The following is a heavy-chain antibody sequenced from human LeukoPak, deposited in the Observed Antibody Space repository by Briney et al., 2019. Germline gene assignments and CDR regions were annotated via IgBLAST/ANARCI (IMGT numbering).Heavy chain of an antibody. CDR1: GYTFTSYY. CDR3: ASATAMAPSTMDY. Sequence: ASVKVSCKXSGYTFTSYYMHWVRQAPGQGLEGMGIINPSGGSTSYAQKFQGGVTMTRDTSTSTVYMELSSLRSEDTAVYYCASATAMAPSTMDYWGQGTLVTVSS. V-gene: IGHV1-46*03. D-gene: IGHD5-18*01. CDR2: INPSGGST. J-gene: IGHJ4*02.